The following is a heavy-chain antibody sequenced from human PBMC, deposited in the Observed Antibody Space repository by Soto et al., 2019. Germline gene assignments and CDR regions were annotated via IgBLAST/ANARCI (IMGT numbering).Heavy chain of an antibody. Sequence: LSLTWTVSGGSISSSSYYWGWIRQPPGKGLEWIGSIYYSGSTYYNPSLKSRVTISVDTSKNQFSLKLSSVTAADTAVYYCASPKIAFYNWFDPWGQGTLVTVSS. V-gene: IGHV4-39*01. J-gene: IGHJ5*02. D-gene: IGHD3-3*02. CDR2: IYYSGST. CDR3: ASPKIAFYNWFDP. CDR1: GGSISSSSYY.